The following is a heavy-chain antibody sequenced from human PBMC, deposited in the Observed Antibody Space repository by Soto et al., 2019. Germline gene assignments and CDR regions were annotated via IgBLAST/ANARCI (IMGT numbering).Heavy chain of an antibody. J-gene: IGHJ6*03. CDR3: ATWGYCSSTSCYFRAYYYYMDV. CDR1: GYTFTSYD. V-gene: IGHV1-8*01. CDR2: MNPNSGNT. Sequence: ASVKVSCKASGYTFTSYDINWVRQATGQGLEWMGWMNPNSGNTGYAQKFQGRVTMTRNTSISTAYMELSSLRSEDTAVYYCATWGYCSSTSCYFRAYYYYMDVWGKGTTVTVSS. D-gene: IGHD2-2*01.